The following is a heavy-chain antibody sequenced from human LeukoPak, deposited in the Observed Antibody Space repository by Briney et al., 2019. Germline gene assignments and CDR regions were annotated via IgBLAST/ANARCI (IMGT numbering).Heavy chain of an antibody. CDR2: IRSKAYGGTT. CDR3: TRAGYYYDSSGPPHYFDY. D-gene: IGHD3-22*01. CDR1: GFTFSDYA. V-gene: IGHV3-49*03. J-gene: IGHJ4*02. Sequence: PGGSLRLSCAASGFTFSDYAMSWFRQAPGKGLEWVGFIRSKAYGGTTEYAASVKGRFTISRDDSKSIAYLQMNSLKTEDTAVYYCTRAGYYYDSSGPPHYFDYWGQGTLVTVSS.